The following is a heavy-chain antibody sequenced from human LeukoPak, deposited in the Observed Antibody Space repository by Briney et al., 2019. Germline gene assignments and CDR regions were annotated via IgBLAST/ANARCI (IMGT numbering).Heavy chain of an antibody. J-gene: IGHJ6*02. CDR2: IYYSGST. CDR1: GGSISSYY. CDR3: ARALRPNLGHYYYGMDV. V-gene: IGHV4-59*01. D-gene: IGHD3-10*01. Sequence: SETLSLSCTVSGGSISSYYWSWIRQPPGKGLEWIGYIYYSGSTNYNPSLKSRVTISVDTSKNQFSLKLSSVTAADTAVYYCARALRPNLGHYYYGMDVWGQGTTVTVSS.